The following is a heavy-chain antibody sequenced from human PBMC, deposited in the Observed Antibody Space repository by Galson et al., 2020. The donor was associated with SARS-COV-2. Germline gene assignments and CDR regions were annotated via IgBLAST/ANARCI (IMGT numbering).Heavy chain of an antibody. Sequence: ASETLSLTCTVSGGSISSGGYYWSWLPQHPGQGLVWIVYTYYSANTNYSGSTDYNPSLQSRVTKSVDTSKDQCSLKLSSVTAADTAVYYCARRVVSSKGNNWCDPWGQGTLGTVSS. CDR2: TYYSANTNYSGST. CDR1: GGSISSGGYY. J-gene: IGHJ5*02. CDR3: ARRVVSSKGNNWCDP. D-gene: IGHD2-2*01. V-gene: IGHV4-31*03.